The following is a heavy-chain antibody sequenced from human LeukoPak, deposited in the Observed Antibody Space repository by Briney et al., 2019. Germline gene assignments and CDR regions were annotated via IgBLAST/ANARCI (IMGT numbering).Heavy chain of an antibody. CDR1: GFTFSNYY. J-gene: IGHJ1*01. Sequence: PGGSLRLSCVASGFTFSNYYMNWVRQAPGKGLEWVANIKQDGSDKAYVDSVKGRFTISRDNAKNSLYLQMNSLRAEDTAVYYCVRVKNVNGDITFQYWGQGTLVTVSS. CDR2: IKQDGSDK. V-gene: IGHV3-7*01. CDR3: VRVKNVNGDITFQY. D-gene: IGHD3-9*01.